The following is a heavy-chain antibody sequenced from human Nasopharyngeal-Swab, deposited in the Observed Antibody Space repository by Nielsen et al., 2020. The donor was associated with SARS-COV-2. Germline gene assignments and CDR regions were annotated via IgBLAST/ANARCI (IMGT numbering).Heavy chain of an antibody. Sequence: WVRQAPGQGLEWMGWISAYNGNTNYAQKLQGRVTMTTDTSTSTAYMELRSLRSDDTAVYYCARDLSSIAVAGIWGQGTLVTVSS. J-gene: IGHJ4*02. CDR3: ARDLSSIAVAGI. D-gene: IGHD6-19*01. V-gene: IGHV1-18*01. CDR2: ISAYNGNT.